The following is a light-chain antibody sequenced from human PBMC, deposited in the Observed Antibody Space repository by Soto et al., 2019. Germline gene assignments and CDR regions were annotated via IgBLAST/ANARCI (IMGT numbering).Light chain of an antibody. V-gene: IGKV3-15*01. J-gene: IGKJ4*01. CDR3: QQYNNWPLT. CDR2: DAS. CDR1: QSVSSN. Sequence: EIVMTQSPATLSVSPGERATLSCRASQSVSSNLAWYQQKPGQTPRLLIYDASSRAPGIPARFSGSGSGTDFTLTISSLQSEDFAVYYCQQYNNWPLTFGGGTNVEIK.